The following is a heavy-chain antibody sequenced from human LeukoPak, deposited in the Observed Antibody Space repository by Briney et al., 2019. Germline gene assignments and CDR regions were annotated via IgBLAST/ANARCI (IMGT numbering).Heavy chain of an antibody. Sequence: GSLRLSCAASGFTFSSYWMSWVRQAPGKGLEWVANIKQDGSEKYYVDSVKGRFTITRDNAKNSLYLQMNSLRAEDTAVYYCARMDYGGNKGYYYYMDVWGKGTTVTVSS. CDR2: IKQDGSEK. CDR1: GFTFSSYW. D-gene: IGHD4-23*01. CDR3: ARMDYGGNKGYYYYMDV. J-gene: IGHJ6*03. V-gene: IGHV3-7*01.